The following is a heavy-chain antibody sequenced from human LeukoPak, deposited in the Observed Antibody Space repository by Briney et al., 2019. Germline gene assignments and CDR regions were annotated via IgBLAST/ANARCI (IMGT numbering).Heavy chain of an antibody. Sequence: GGSLRLSCAASGFTVSSNYMSWVRQAPGKGLEWVSVIYSGGSTYYADSVKGRFTISRDNSKNTLYLQMNSLRAEDTAVYYCARGFSGWEPFTFDYWGQGTLVTVSS. D-gene: IGHD6-19*01. CDR1: GFTVSSNY. CDR3: ARGFSGWEPFTFDY. J-gene: IGHJ4*02. V-gene: IGHV3-53*01. CDR2: IYSGGST.